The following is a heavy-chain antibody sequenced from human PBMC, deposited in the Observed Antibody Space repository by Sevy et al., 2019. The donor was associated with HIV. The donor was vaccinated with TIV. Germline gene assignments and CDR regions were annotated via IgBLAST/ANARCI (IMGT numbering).Heavy chain of an antibody. D-gene: IGHD3-16*02. CDR2: IKSKTDGGTT. CDR1: GFTFSIAW. J-gene: IGHJ5*02. Sequence: GGSLRLSCAASGFTFSIAWMSWVRQTPGKGLEWVGRIKSKTDGGTTDYAAPVKGRFTISRDDSKNTLYLQMNNLKTADTALYYCTIDGLFDPWGQGTLVTVSS. CDR3: TIDGLFDP. V-gene: IGHV3-15*01.